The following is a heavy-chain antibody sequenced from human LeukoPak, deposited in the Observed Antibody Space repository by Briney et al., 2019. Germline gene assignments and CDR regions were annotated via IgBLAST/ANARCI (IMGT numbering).Heavy chain of an antibody. D-gene: IGHD4-17*01. Sequence: GRSLRLSCAASGFTFSSYTMHWVRQAPGKGLEWVAVISYDGSNKYYADSVKGRFTISRDNSKNTLYLQMNSLRAEDTAVYYCAKVAFEDDYGDFHWGQGTLVTVSS. J-gene: IGHJ4*02. CDR1: GFTFSSYT. CDR2: ISYDGSNK. CDR3: AKVAFEDDYGDFH. V-gene: IGHV3-30-3*01.